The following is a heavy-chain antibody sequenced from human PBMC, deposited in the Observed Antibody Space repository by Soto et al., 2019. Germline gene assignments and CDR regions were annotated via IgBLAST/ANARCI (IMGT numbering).Heavy chain of an antibody. V-gene: IGHV1-58*01. J-gene: IGHJ6*02. Sequence: SVKVSCKASGFTFTSSAVQCVRQARGQRLEWIGWIVVGSGNTNYAQKFQERVTITRDMSTSTAYMELSSLRSEDTAVYYCAAGLGGGYYYYGMDVWGQGTTVTVSS. CDR2: IVVGSGNT. CDR1: GFTFTSSA. D-gene: IGHD3-16*01. CDR3: AAGLGGGYYYYGMDV.